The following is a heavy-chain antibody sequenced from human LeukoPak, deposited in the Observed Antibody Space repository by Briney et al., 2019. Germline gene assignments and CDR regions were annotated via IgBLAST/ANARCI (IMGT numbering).Heavy chain of an antibody. D-gene: IGHD6-13*01. CDR1: GYTFTSYD. J-gene: IGHJ4*02. CDR3: ARIHGYPYYFDY. Sequence: ASVKVSCKASGYTFTSYDINWVRQATGQGLEWMGWMNPNSGNTGYAQKFQGRVTMTRNTSISTAYMELSSLRSEDTAVYYCARIHGYPYYFDYWGQGTLVTVSS. CDR2: MNPNSGNT. V-gene: IGHV1-8*01.